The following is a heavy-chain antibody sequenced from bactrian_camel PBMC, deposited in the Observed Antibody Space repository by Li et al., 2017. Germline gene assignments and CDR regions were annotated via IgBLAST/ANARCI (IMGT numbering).Heavy chain of an antibody. J-gene: IGHJ4*01. CDR2: IYTGGTST. D-gene: IGHD1*01. V-gene: IGHV3S54*01. CDR3: AAWKRWVEWRYDDADVTY. CDR1: GVTYPIKH. Sequence: QLVESGGDSVQVGGSLRLSCVAFGVTYPIKHLGWFRQHPGKEREAVARIYTGGTSTAYVDSVKGRFTIFQDHNQNTVYLQMNNPKPEDTGMYYCAAWKRWVEWRYDDADVTYWGQGTQVTVS.